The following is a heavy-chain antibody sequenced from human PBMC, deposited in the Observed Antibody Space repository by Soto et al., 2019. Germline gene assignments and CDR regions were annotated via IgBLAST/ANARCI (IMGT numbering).Heavy chain of an antibody. CDR2: IIPIFGTA. Sequence: ASVKVSCKASGGTFSSYAISSVRQAPGQGLEWMGGIIPIFGTANYAQKFQGRVTITADESTSTAYMQLSSLRSEDTAVYYCASTGMYYYDSSGYSYWGQGTVVTVSS. J-gene: IGHJ4*02. CDR3: ASTGMYYYDSSGYSY. V-gene: IGHV1-69*13. CDR1: GGTFSSYA. D-gene: IGHD3-22*01.